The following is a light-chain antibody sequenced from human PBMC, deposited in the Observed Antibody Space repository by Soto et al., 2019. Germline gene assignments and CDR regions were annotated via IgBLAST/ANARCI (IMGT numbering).Light chain of an antibody. Sequence: DIQMTQSPSSLSASVGDRVTISCRTSQSINIYLNWYQQKAGKAPRLLIFAASSLQRGVPSRFSGSASVTSFTLIINNLQPEDFATYYCQQSFATPLTFGGGTRVEMK. CDR2: AAS. V-gene: IGKV1-39*01. CDR1: QSINIY. J-gene: IGKJ4*01. CDR3: QQSFATPLT.